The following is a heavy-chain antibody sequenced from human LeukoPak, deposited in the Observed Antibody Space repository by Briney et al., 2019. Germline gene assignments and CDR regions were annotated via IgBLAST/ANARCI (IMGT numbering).Heavy chain of an antibody. CDR2: IYYSGST. V-gene: IGHV4-59*01. D-gene: IGHD4-17*01. CDR1: GGSISSYY. CDR3: ARQRRDYGDDAFDY. Sequence: PSETLSLTCTVSGGSISSYYWSWVRQPPGKGLEWIGYIYYSGSTNYNPSLKSRVTISEDTSKNQFSLKRSSVTAADTAVYYCARQRRDYGDDAFDYWGQGNLVTVSS. J-gene: IGHJ4*02.